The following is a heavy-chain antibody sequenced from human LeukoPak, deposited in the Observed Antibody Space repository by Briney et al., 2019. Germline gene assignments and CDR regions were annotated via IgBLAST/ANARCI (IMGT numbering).Heavy chain of an antibody. CDR2: IYYSGST. D-gene: IGHD5-18*01. CDR3: ARGPPHQLWLLYYFDY. CDR1: GGSISSGGYS. V-gene: IGHV4-31*03. J-gene: IGHJ4*02. Sequence: SQTLSLTCTVSGGSISSGGYSWSWIRQHPGKGLEWIGYIYYSGSTYYNPSLKSRVTISVDTSKNQFSLKLSSVTAADTAVYYCARGPPHQLWLLYYFDYWGQGTLVTVSS.